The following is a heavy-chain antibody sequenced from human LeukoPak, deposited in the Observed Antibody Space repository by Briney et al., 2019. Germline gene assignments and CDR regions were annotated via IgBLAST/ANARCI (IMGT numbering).Heavy chain of an antibody. J-gene: IGHJ4*02. D-gene: IGHD3-10*01. CDR3: ARDSNRAYYGSGSYYPDFDY. CDR1: GYTFTSYG. Sequence: ASVKVSCKASGYTFTSYGISWVRQAPGQGLEWMGWISAYNGNTNYAQKLQGRVTMTTDTSTSTAYMELRSLRSDDTAVYYCARDSNRAYYGSGSYYPDFDYWGQGTLVTVSS. CDR2: ISAYNGNT. V-gene: IGHV1-18*01.